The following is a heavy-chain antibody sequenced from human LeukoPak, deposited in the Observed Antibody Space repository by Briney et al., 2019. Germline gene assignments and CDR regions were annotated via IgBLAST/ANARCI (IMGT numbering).Heavy chain of an antibody. CDR2: INQVGSEK. CDR1: GFTFSSYW. Sequence: AGSLRLSCAASGFTFSSYWMNWVRQAPGKGLEWVANINQVGSEKYYVDSVKGRFTISRDNAKNLLYLQMLSLRAEDTAVYYCARFGYNYGMDVWGQGTTVTVSS. J-gene: IGHJ6*02. CDR3: ARFGYNYGMDV. V-gene: IGHV3-7*05. D-gene: IGHD2-2*02.